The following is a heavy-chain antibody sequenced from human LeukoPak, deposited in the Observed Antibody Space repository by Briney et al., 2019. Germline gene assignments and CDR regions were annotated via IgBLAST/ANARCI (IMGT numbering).Heavy chain of an antibody. Sequence: GGSLRLSCAVSGFTVSSNFMSWVRQAPGKGLEWVSVIYTSGITYYADSVRDRFTISRDNSKNILHLQMDSLTAEDTAVYYCAREDAGGTYSFDYWGQGTLVTVSS. CDR3: AREDAGGTYSFDY. CDR1: GFTVSSNF. CDR2: IYTSGIT. D-gene: IGHD1-26*01. J-gene: IGHJ4*02. V-gene: IGHV3-66*01.